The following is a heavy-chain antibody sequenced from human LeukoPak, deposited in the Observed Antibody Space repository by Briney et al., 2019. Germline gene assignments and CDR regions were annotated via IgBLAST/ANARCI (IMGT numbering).Heavy chain of an antibody. CDR1: GYIFTGHY. CDR2: INPNSGGT. CDR3: ARAGYYYDSSGYYYPNFDY. V-gene: IGHV1-2*02. J-gene: IGHJ4*02. Sequence: ASVKVSCKASGYIFTGHYIHFLRQAPGQGPEWMGWINPNSGGTNYAQKFQGRVTMTRDTSISTAYLELSRLTSDDTAVYYCARAGYYYDSSGYYYPNFDYWGQGTLVTVSS. D-gene: IGHD3-22*01.